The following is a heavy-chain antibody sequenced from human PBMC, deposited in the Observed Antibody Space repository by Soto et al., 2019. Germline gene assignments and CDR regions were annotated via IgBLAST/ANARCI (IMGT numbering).Heavy chain of an antibody. CDR2: IYYSGST. CDR3: ARTLTSSSWYGTLGY. D-gene: IGHD6-13*01. J-gene: IGHJ4*02. V-gene: IGHV4-59*08. CDR1: GGSISSYY. Sequence: SETLSLTCTVSGGSISSYYWSWIRQPPGKGLERIGYIYYSGSTNYNPSLKSRVTISVDTSKNQFSLKLSSVTAADTAVYYCARTLTSSSWYGTLGYWGQGTLVTVSS.